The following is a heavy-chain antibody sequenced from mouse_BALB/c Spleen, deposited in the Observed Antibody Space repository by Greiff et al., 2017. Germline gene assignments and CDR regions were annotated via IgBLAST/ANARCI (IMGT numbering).Heavy chain of an antibody. V-gene: IGHV1S56*01. D-gene: IGHD2-4*01. CDR3: AREGRSTMSPWFAY. CDR1: GYTFTSYY. J-gene: IGHJ3*01. CDR2: IYPGDGST. Sequence: VQLQESGPELVKPGASVKMSCKASGYTFTSYYIHWVKQRPGQGLEWIGWIYPGDGSTKYNEKFKGKTTLTADKSSSTAYMLLSSLTSEDSAIYFCAREGRSTMSPWFAYWGQGTLVTVSA.